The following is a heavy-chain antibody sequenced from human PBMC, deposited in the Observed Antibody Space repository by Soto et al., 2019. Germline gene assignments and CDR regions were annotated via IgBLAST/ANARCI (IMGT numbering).Heavy chain of an antibody. CDR1: GFTFNNAW. CDR3: TTALYGSGSYYPYYYGMDV. J-gene: IGHJ6*02. D-gene: IGHD3-10*01. Sequence: GGSLRLSCAASGFTFNNAWMNWVRQAPGKGLEWVGRIKTKTDVGTTDYAAPVKGRFTISRDDSKNTLYLQMNSLKTEDTAVYYCTTALYGSGSYYPYYYGMDVWGQGTTVTVSS. CDR2: IKTKTDVGTT. V-gene: IGHV3-15*07.